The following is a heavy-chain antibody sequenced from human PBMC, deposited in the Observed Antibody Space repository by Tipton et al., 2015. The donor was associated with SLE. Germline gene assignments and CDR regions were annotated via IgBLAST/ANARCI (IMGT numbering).Heavy chain of an antibody. CDR2: ISYGGGT. D-gene: IGHD2-21*02. CDR1: GGSISNY. V-gene: IGHV4-59*08. CDR3: ARGMVTWRGAILGVDV. Sequence: TLSLTCTVSGGSISNYWIWIRQPPGKGLEWIGYISYGGGTNYNPSLKSRVTISVDTAKNQFSLKLTSVTAADTAVYYCARGMVTWRGAILGVDVWGQGTTVNVSS. J-gene: IGHJ6*02.